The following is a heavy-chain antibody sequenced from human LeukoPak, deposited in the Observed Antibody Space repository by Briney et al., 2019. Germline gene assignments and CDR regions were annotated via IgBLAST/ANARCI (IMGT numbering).Heavy chain of an antibody. CDR2: INPNSGGT. J-gene: IGHJ4*02. CDR3: ARGIAAAGHIDY. CDR1: GYTFTGYY. Sequence: GASVKVSCKASGYTFTGYYMHWVRQAPGQGLEWMGRINPNSGGTNYAQRFQGRVTMTRDTSISTAYMELSRLRSDDTAVYYCARGIAAAGHIDYWGQGTLVTVSS. V-gene: IGHV1-2*06. D-gene: IGHD6-13*01.